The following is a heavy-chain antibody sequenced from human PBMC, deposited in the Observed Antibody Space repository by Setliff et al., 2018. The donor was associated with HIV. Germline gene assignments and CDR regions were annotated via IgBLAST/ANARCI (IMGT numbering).Heavy chain of an antibody. J-gene: IGHJ3*02. D-gene: IGHD4-4*01. CDR3: ARGSDYSNYEQNGAFDI. V-gene: IGHV4-59*11. CDR1: GGSISSHY. Sequence: SETLSLTCTVSGGSISSHYWSWIRQPPGKGLEWIGYIYYSGSTNYNPSLKSRVTISVDTSKNQFSLKLSSVTAADTAVYYCARGSDYSNYEQNGAFDIWGQGTMVTVSS. CDR2: IYYSGST.